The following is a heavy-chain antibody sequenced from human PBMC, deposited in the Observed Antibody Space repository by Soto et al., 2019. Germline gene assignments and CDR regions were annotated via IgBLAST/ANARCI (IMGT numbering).Heavy chain of an antibody. V-gene: IGHV4-4*02. CDR1: GGSISSSNW. D-gene: IGHD2-2*01. Sequence: QVQLQESGPGLVKPSGTLSLTCAVSGGSISSSNWWSWVRQPPGKGLEWIGEIYHSGSTNYNPSLKSRVTISVDKSKNQFYLKLSSVTAADTAVYYCAREKRLGVLVPAARYAFDIWGQGTMVTVSS. J-gene: IGHJ3*02. CDR3: AREKRLGVLVPAARYAFDI. CDR2: IYHSGST.